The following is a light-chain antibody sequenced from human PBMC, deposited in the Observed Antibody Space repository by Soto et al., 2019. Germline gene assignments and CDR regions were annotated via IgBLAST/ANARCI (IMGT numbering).Light chain of an antibody. CDR1: SSNIGAVYD. J-gene: IGLJ2*01. CDR2: GNI. V-gene: IGLV1-40*01. CDR3: QSYDSSLSAWV. Sequence: QSVLTQPPSVSGAPVQRVTMSCTGSSSNIGAVYDVHWFQQLPGTAPRLLIYGNINRLAGVPARFSGSKSGTSASLAITGLQAEDEADYYCQSYDSSLSAWVFGGGTKLTVL.